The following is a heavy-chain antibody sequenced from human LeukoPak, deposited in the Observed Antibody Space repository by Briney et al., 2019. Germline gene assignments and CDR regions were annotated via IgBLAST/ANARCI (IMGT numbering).Heavy chain of an antibody. J-gene: IGHJ4*02. CDR3: ASGSSL. D-gene: IGHD6-6*01. CDR2: MNPKSGNT. CDR1: GYTFTSYD. V-gene: IGHV1-8*01. Sequence: ASVKVSCKASGYTFTSYDINWVRQATGQGLEWMGWMNPKSGNTGYVQRLQGRLTMTRNTSISVAYMELSSLRSEDTAVYYCASGSSLWGQGTLVTVSS.